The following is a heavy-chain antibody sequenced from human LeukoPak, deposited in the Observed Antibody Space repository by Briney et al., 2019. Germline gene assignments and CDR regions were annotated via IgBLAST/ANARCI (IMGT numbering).Heavy chain of an antibody. J-gene: IGHJ5*02. D-gene: IGHD2-21*01. CDR2: ISAYNGNT. V-gene: IGHV1-18*01. Sequence: ASVKVSCKASGYTFITYGISWVRQAPGQGLEWMGWISAYNGNTKYAQKVQGRVIMTSDASTSTAYMELRSLRSDDTAVYYCARAEYCGYGVCYSGWFDPWGQGTLVAVSS. CDR1: GYTFITYG. CDR3: ARAEYCGYGVCYSGWFDP.